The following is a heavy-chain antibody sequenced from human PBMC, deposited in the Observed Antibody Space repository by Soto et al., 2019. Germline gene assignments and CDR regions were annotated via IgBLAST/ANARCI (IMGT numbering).Heavy chain of an antibody. Sequence: LRLSCAASGFSFSSYGMHWVRQAPGKGLEWVAVIWHDGSKKYYADSVKGRLIISRDNSKNTLYVQINSLRAEDTAVYFCARGSIVSSEYGMDVWGQGTTVTVSS. J-gene: IGHJ6*02. CDR2: IWHDGSKK. D-gene: IGHD1-26*01. CDR1: GFSFSSYG. CDR3: ARGSIVSSEYGMDV. V-gene: IGHV3-33*01.